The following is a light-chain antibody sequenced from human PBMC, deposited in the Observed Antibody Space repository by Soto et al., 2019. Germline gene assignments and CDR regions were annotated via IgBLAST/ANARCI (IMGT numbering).Light chain of an antibody. CDR2: DAS. CDR1: QSVSIN. CDR3: QQYNNWPLYS. V-gene: IGKV3-15*01. J-gene: IGKJ2*03. Sequence: EVGMTQSPATLSVSPGERATLSCRASQSVSINVAWYQQNPGQAPRLLIYDASTRATDIPARFSGSGSGTEFTLTISSLQSEDFVVYYCQQYNNWPLYSFGPGTKLEIK.